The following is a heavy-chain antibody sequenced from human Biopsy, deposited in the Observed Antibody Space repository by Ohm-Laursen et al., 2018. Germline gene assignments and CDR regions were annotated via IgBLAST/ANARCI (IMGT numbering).Heavy chain of an antibody. D-gene: IGHD3-10*01. CDR1: GDTFSRSA. CDR2: IIPIVGIT. V-gene: IGHV1-69*10. CDR3: ARGGSGSGYYGMDV. Sequence: VKISCKVSGDTFSRSAFFWVRQAPGQGLVYLGRIIPIVGITNHAQTFQGRITLTADKSTFMVYMELSRLRSGDTAIYYCARGGSGSGYYGMDVWGQGATVSVSS. J-gene: IGHJ6*02.